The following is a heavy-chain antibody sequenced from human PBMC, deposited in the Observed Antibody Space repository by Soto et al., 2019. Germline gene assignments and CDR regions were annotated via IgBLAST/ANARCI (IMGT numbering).Heavy chain of an antibody. J-gene: IGHJ5*02. CDR2: IDPSDSYI. Sequence: PGESLKISCQGSGYIFTKYWINWVRQTPGKGLEWMGRIDPSDSYIDYSPSCEGHITMSVDKSIGTAYLEWSSLKASDNAMYFCARLGEGPWGQGTLVTVSS. CDR1: GYIFTKYW. CDR3: ARLGEGP. D-gene: IGHD2-21*01. V-gene: IGHV5-10-1*01.